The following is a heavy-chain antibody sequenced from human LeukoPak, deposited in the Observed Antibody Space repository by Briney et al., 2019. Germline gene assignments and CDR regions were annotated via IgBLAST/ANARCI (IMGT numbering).Heavy chain of an antibody. CDR3: ARDILGGYSYVY. CDR2: IYDSGRT. Sequence: SETLSLTCTVSGGSVSSGSYFWTWIRQSPGKRLEYVGYIYDSGRTNYNPSLKSRVTISKDTSKNQFSLKLSSVTAADTAVYYCARDILGGYSYVYWGQGSLVTVSS. V-gene: IGHV4-61*01. D-gene: IGHD5-12*01. CDR1: GGSVSSGSYF. J-gene: IGHJ4*02.